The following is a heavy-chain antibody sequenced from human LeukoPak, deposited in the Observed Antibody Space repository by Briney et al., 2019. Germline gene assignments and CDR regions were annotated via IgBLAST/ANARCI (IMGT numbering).Heavy chain of an antibody. Sequence: GGSLRLSCAASGFTFSSYWMSWVRQAPGKGLEWVANIKQDGSEKYYVDSVKGRFTISRDNAKNSLYLQMNSLRAEDTAVYYCARDTPYSSGWLTFDPWGQGTLVTVSS. J-gene: IGHJ5*02. CDR2: IKQDGSEK. D-gene: IGHD6-19*01. V-gene: IGHV3-7*01. CDR3: ARDTPYSSGWLTFDP. CDR1: GFTFSSYW.